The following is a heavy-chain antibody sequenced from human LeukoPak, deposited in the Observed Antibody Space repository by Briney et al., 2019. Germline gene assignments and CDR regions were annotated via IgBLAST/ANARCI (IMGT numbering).Heavy chain of an antibody. CDR3: ARVILPSSWTDY. J-gene: IGHJ4*02. CDR1: GYTFTSYG. D-gene: IGHD2-21*01. CDR2: ISAYNGNT. Sequence: ASVKVSCKASGYTFTSYGISWVRQAPGQGLEWMGWISAYNGNTNYAQKLQGRVTMTTDTSTSTAYKELRSLRSDDTAVYYCARVILPSSWTDYWGQGTLVTVSS. V-gene: IGHV1-18*01.